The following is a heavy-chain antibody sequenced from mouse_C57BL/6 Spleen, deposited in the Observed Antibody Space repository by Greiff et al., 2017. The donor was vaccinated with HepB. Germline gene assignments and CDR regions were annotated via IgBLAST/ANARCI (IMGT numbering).Heavy chain of an antibody. D-gene: IGHD1-1*01. CDR3: ARSGPNYYGSSYSYYFDY. Sequence: QVQLQQSGAELVRPGTSVKMSCKASGYTFTNYWIGWAKQRPGHGLEWIGDIYPGGGYTNYNEKFKGKATLTADKSSSTAYMQFSSLTSEDSAFYYCARSGPNYYGSSYSYYFDYWGQGTTLTVSS. CDR2: IYPGGGYT. V-gene: IGHV1-63*01. J-gene: IGHJ2*01. CDR1: GYTFTNYW.